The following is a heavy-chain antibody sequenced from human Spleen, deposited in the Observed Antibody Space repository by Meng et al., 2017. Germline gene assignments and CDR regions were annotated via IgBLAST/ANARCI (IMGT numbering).Heavy chain of an antibody. CDR2: IYHSGST. Sequence: QVQLQEAVTVLCKRSEFLSLTCAVYGASFSDYYWSWIRQLPGKGLELIGEIYHSGSTNYTPSLKSRVTISVDKSKNQFSLKLSSVTAADTAVYYCAGRVWYDSSGYNFDYWGQGTLVTVSS. V-gene: IGHV4-34*01. D-gene: IGHD3-22*01. CDR1: GASFSDYY. CDR3: AGRVWYDSSGYNFDY. J-gene: IGHJ4*02.